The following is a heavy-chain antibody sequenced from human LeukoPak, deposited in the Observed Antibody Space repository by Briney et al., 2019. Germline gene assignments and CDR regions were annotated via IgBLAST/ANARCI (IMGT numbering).Heavy chain of an antibody. V-gene: IGHV3-30*18. D-gene: IGHD3-10*01. Sequence: PRRSLTLSCAASGLSFNSCGMHWVRQAPGKGLEWVAVISSDGSNKYYADSVKGRFTISRDNSKNTLSLQMNSLRTEDTAVFYCAKGSGGSGSFYNHFDCWGQGNLVAVYS. CDR3: AKGSGGSGSFYNHFDC. CDR1: GLSFNSCG. CDR2: ISSDGSNK. J-gene: IGHJ4*02.